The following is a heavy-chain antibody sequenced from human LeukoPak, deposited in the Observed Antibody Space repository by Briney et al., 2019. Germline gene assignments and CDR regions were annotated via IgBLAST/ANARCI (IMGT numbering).Heavy chain of an antibody. V-gene: IGHV3-7*03. J-gene: IGHJ6*02. D-gene: IGHD2-15*01. CDR3: ARDIVVVVAATDYYYYYGMDV. CDR1: GFTFSSYC. Sequence: AGGSLRLSCAASGFTFSSYCMSWVRQAPGKGLEWVANIKQDGSEKYYVDSVKGRFTISRDNAKNSLYLQMNSLRVEDTAVYYCARDIVVVVAATDYYYYYGMDVWGQGTTVTVSS. CDR2: IKQDGSEK.